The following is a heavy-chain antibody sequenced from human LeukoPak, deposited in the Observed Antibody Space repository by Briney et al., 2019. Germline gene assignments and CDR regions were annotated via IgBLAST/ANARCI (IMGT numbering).Heavy chain of an antibody. CDR1: GFTFSSYA. Sequence: GGSLRLSCAASGFTFSSYAMHWVRQAPGKGLEWVAGILHDGSNKYYAVSVKGRFTISRDNSKNTLSLQMNSLRADDTAVYYCGRDGDSSGYFYFDNWGQGTLVTVSS. CDR2: ILHDGSNK. D-gene: IGHD3-22*01. V-gene: IGHV3-30-3*01. J-gene: IGHJ4*02. CDR3: GRDGDSSGYFYFDN.